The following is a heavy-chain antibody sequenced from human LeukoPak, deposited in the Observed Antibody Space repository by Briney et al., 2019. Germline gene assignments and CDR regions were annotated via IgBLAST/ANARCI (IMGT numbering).Heavy chain of an antibody. D-gene: IGHD1-1*01. Sequence: ASVKVSCKTSGYTFTGYYMHWVRQAPGQGLEWMGWINPNSGGTNYAQKFQGRVTMTRDTSISTAYMELNRLRSDDTAVYYCARDRGTTGTYYFDYWGQGTLVTVSS. CDR3: ARDRGTTGTYYFDY. CDR1: GYTFTGYY. CDR2: INPNSGGT. V-gene: IGHV1-2*02. J-gene: IGHJ4*02.